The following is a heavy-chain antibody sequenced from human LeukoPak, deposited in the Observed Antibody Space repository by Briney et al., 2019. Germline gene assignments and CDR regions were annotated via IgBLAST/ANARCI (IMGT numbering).Heavy chain of an antibody. J-gene: IGHJ6*03. V-gene: IGHV3-15*01. CDR1: GFTFSNAW. CDR3: TTDPPHYYYMDV. CDR2: IKSKTDGGTT. Sequence: PGGSLRLSCAASGFTFSNAWMSSFRQAPGKGLERVGRIKSKTDGGTTDYAAPVKGRFTISRDDSKNTLYLQMNSLKTEDTAMYFCTTDPPHYYYMDVWGKGTTVTVSS.